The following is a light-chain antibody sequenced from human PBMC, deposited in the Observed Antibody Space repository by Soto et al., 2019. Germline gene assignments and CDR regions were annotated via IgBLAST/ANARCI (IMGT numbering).Light chain of an antibody. Sequence: EIVLTQSPGTLSLSPGERATLSCRASQSVSSSYLAWYHKKPGQAPRLLIYGASSRATGIPDRFSCSGSGTDFTLTISRLEPEAFAVYYCQQYGSSPTFGQGNKVEIK. J-gene: IGKJ1*01. CDR3: QQYGSSPT. V-gene: IGKV3-20*01. CDR1: QSVSSSY. CDR2: GAS.